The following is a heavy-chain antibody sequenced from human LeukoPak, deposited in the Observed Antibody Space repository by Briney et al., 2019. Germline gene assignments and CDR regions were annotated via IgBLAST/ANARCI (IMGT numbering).Heavy chain of an antibody. V-gene: IGHV4-61*08. J-gene: IGHJ4*02. D-gene: IGHD2-8*01. CDR2: IYYSGST. Sequence: PSETLSLTCTVSGVPITSGGYYWSWIRQHPGKGLEWLGYIYYSGSTNYNPSLKSRVTISVDTSKNQFSLKLSSVTAADTAVYYCARFPLGVGGYYFDYWGQGTLVTVSS. CDR1: GVPITSGGYY. CDR3: ARFPLGVGGYYFDY.